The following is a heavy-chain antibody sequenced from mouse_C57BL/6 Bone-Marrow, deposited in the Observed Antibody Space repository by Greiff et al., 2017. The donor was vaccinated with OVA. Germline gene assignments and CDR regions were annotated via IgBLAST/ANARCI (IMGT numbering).Heavy chain of an antibody. CDR2: INPNNGGT. Sequence: EVHLVESGPELVKPGASVKIPCKASGYTFTDYNMDWVKQSHGKSLEWIGDINPNNGGTIYNQKFKGKATLTVDKSSSTAYMELRSLTSEDTAVYYCARYGFGNLWFAYWGQGTLVTASA. D-gene: IGHD2-1*01. V-gene: IGHV1-18*01. CDR1: GYTFTDYN. J-gene: IGHJ3*01. CDR3: ARYGFGNLWFAY.